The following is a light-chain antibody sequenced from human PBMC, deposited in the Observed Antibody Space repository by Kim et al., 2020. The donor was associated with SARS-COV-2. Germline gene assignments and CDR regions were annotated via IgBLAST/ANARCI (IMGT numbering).Light chain of an antibody. CDR3: SSHTNCDTSV. V-gene: IGLV2-14*03. CDR2: DVS. Sequence: GHSITISCTETSSDVGSYNSVSWFQHHPGKAPKLMIYDVSKRPSGVSNRFSGSKSGNTASLTISGLQAEDEADYYCSSHTNCDTSVFGGGTKLTVL. CDR1: SSDVGSYNS. J-gene: IGLJ3*02.